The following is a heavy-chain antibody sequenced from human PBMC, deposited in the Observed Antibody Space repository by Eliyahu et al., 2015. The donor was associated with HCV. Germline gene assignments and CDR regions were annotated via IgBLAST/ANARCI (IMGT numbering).Heavy chain of an antibody. J-gene: IGHJ6*02. Sequence: QLQLRESGPGLVKPSETLSLTCTVSGASISSSGGSWGWVRQPPGKGLEWVGSFYFGGNTHYNPSLRSRVTLSVDPSTNQFSLNVKPMAAADTAVYYCARHVGSYFYYGLDVWGQGTTVTVSS. V-gene: IGHV4-39*01. CDR3: ARHVGSYFYYGLDV. CDR1: GASISSSGGS. CDR2: FYFGGNT.